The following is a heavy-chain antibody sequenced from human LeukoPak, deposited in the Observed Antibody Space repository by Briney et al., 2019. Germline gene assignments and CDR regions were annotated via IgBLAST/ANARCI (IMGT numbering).Heavy chain of an antibody. J-gene: IGHJ4*02. D-gene: IGHD1-7*01. CDR3: ATTVQMNYVNY. CDR1: GFTFSSYS. CDR2: ISSSSSYI. Sequence: GGSLSLSCAASGFTFSSYSMNWVRQAPGKGLEWVSSISSSSSYIYYADSVKGRFTISRDNAKNSLYLQMNSLRAEDTAVYYCATTVQMNYVNYWGQGTLVTVSS. V-gene: IGHV3-21*01.